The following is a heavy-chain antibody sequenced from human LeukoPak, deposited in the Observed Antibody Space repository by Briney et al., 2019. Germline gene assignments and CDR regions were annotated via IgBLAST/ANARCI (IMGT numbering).Heavy chain of an antibody. CDR1: GFTFSSYD. CDR2: ISGSGGRT. J-gene: IGHJ4*02. V-gene: IGHV3-23*01. CDR3: AKHLTRMSFFDY. Sequence: GGSLRLSCAASGFTFSSYDMSWVRQAPGKGLEWVSAISGSGGRTYYADSVKGRFTISRDNSKNTLYLQMNSLRAEDTAIYYCAKHLTRMSFFDYWGQGTLATVSS.